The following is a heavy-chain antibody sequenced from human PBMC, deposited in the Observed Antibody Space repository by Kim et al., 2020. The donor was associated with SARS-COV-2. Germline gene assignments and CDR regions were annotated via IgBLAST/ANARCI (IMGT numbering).Heavy chain of an antibody. V-gene: IGHV3-11*05. J-gene: IGHJ6*02. D-gene: IGHD2-15*01. CDR2: ISSSSSYT. Sequence: GGSLRLSCAASGFTFSDYYVSWIRQAPGKGLEWVSYISSSSSYTNYADSVKGRFTISRDNAKNSLYLQMNSRRAEDTAVYYCARDQTPDIVVAYGMDVWGQGTTVTVSS. CDR1: GFTFSDYY. CDR3: ARDQTPDIVVAYGMDV.